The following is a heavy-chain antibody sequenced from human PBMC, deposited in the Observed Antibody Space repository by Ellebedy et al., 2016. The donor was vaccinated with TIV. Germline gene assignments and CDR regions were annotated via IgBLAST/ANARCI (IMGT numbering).Heavy chain of an antibody. J-gene: IGHJ4*02. CDR3: REGHYSDV. CDR2: ISAGGDDT. CDR1: EIRFGDFF. Sequence: GESLKISCATSEIRFGDFFMSWVRQAPGRGLQWVSTISAGGDDTYLADSVKGRFTISRDNSRNILYLQMSSLRDEDLAIYYCREGHYSDVWGQGTQVTVSA. V-gene: IGHV3-23*01.